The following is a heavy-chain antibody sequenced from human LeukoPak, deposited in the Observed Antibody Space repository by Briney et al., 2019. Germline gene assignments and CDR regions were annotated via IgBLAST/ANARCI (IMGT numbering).Heavy chain of an antibody. D-gene: IGHD3-3*01. J-gene: IGHJ6*03. V-gene: IGHV4-4*02. CDR2: IYHSGST. CDR1: SGSISSSNW. Sequence: PSETLSLTCTVSSGSISSSNWWSWVRQPPGKGLEWIGEIYHSGSTNYNPSLKSRVTISVDKSKNQFSLKLSSVTAADTAVYYCARVVLEWFDYYYYYMDVWGKGTTVTVSS. CDR3: ARVVLEWFDYYYYYMDV.